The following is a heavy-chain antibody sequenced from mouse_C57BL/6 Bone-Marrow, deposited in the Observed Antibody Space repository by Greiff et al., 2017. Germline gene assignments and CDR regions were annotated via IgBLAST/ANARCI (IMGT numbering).Heavy chain of an antibody. CDR1: GFNIKHTY. CDR3: ASDYYGSSRSDV. D-gene: IGHD1-1*01. CDR2: IDPANGNT. Sequence: VQLQQSVAELVRPGASVKLSCTASGFNIKHTYMHWVKQRPEQGLEWIGRIDPANGNTKYAPKFQGKATITADTSSNTAYLQLSSLTSEDTAIYYCASDYYGSSRSDVWGTGTTVTVSS. J-gene: IGHJ1*03. V-gene: IGHV14-3*01.